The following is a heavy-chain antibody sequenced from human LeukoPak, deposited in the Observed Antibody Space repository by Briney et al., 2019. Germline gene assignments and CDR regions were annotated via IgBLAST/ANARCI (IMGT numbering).Heavy chain of an antibody. D-gene: IGHD3-3*01. CDR3: ARHVESITIFGVAYLGWFDP. J-gene: IGHJ5*02. V-gene: IGHV4-59*08. Sequence: SETLSLTCTVSGGSISSYYWSWIRQPPGKGLEWIGYIYYSGSTNYNPSLKSRVTISVDTSKNQFSLKLSSVTAADTAVYYCARHVESITIFGVAYLGWFDPWGQGTLVTVSS. CDR2: IYYSGST. CDR1: GGSISSYY.